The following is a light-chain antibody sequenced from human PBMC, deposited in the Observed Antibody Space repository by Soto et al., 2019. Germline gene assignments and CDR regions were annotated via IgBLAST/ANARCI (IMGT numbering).Light chain of an antibody. CDR2: AAS. CDR1: QGIRDE. J-gene: IGKJ1*01. CDR3: LQDYDYPRT. V-gene: IGKV1-6*01. Sequence: IQMTQAPSSLSASVLDRVSITFLASQGIRDELGWYQQKAGKAPNLLISAASRLQSGVPSRFSGRGSGTDFTLTISSLQPEDFATYYCLQDYDYPRTFGQGTKVDI.